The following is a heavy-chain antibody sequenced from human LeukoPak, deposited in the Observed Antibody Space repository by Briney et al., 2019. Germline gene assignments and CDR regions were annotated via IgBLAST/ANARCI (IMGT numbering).Heavy chain of an antibody. J-gene: IGHJ6*02. CDR1: GGTFSSYA. D-gene: IGHD6-19*01. V-gene: IGHV1-69*04. Sequence: SVKVSCKASGGTFSSYAISWVRQAPGQGLEWMGRIIPLLGIANYAQKFQGRVTITADKSTSTAYMELSSLRSEDTAVYYCASPGTYSSGWSSLDYYYYGMDVWGQGTTVTVSS. CDR3: ASPGTYSSGWSSLDYYYYGMDV. CDR2: IIPLLGIA.